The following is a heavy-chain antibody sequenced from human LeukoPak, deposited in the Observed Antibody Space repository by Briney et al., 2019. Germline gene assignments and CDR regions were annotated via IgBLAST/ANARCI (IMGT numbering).Heavy chain of an antibody. CDR2: IYSGGST. Sequence: PGGSLRLSCAASGFTVSNNYMRWVRQAPGKGLEWVSLIYSGGSTYYADSVKGRFTISRDNAKNSLYLQMNSLRAEDTAVYYCAGGDYGDYFSSEYYFDYWGQGTLVTVSS. J-gene: IGHJ4*02. D-gene: IGHD4-17*01. CDR1: GFTVSNNY. CDR3: AGGDYGDYFSSEYYFDY. V-gene: IGHV3-66*01.